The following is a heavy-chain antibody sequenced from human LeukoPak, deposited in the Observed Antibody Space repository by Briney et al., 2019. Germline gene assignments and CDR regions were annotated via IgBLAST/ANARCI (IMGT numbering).Heavy chain of an antibody. V-gene: IGHV1-69*04. CDR1: GGTFSSYA. CDR3: ARVKTGSGSYYRPPWYFDL. CDR2: IIPILGIA. Sequence: SVKVSCKASGGTFSSYAISWVRQAPGQGLEWMGRIIPILGIANYAQKFQGRVTITADKSTSTAYMELSGLRSEDTAVYYCARVKTGSGSYYRPPWYFDLWGRGTLVTVSS. J-gene: IGHJ2*01. D-gene: IGHD3-10*01.